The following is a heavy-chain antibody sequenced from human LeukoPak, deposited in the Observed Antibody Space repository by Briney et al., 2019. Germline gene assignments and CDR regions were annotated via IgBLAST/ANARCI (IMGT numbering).Heavy chain of an antibody. Sequence: NPSETLSLTCPVSGGSISSYYWSWIRQPAGKGMEWIGCIYTSGSTNYNPSLKSRVTMSVDTSKNQFSLKLSSVTAADTAVYYCARDGVVVPAAIEAYYGMDVWGQGTTVTVSS. CDR2: IYTSGST. CDR3: ARDGVVVPAAIEAYYGMDV. J-gene: IGHJ6*02. V-gene: IGHV4-4*07. CDR1: GGSISSYY. D-gene: IGHD2-2*01.